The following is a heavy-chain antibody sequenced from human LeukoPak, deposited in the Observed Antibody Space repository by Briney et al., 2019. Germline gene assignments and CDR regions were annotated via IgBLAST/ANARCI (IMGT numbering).Heavy chain of an antibody. CDR2: INPSGGST. Sequence: GASVKVSCKASGYTFTSYYIHWVRQAPGQGLEWMGIINPSGGSTSYAQKFQGRVTITADESTRTAYMELSSLRSEDTAVYYCARDPPDPWGQGTLVTVSS. J-gene: IGHJ5*02. V-gene: IGHV1-46*01. CDR1: GYTFTSYY. CDR3: ARDPPDP.